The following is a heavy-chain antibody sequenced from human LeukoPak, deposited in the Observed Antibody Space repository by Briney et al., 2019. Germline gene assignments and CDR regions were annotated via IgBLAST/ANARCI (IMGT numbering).Heavy chain of an antibody. V-gene: IGHV3-23*01. CDR2: ISGSGGST. D-gene: IGHD2-15*01. CDR3: AKSNVVATTGYFDY. J-gene: IGHJ4*02. CDR1: GFTFSSYA. Sequence: GGSLRLSCAASGFTFSSYAMSWVRQAPGKGLEWVSAISGSGGSTYYADSVKGRFTISRDNSKNTLYLLMNSLRAEDTAVYYCAKSNVVATTGYFDYWGQGTLVTVSS.